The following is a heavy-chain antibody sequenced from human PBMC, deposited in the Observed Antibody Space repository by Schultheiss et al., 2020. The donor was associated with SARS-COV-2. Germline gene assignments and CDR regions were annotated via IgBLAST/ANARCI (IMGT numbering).Heavy chain of an antibody. CDR1: GFTFSSYS. CDR3: ARDSVRGGSSRQVDY. Sequence: GGSLRLSCAASGFTFSSYSMNWVRQAPGKGLEWVAVIWYDGSNKYYADSVKGRFTISRDNSKNTLYLQMNSLRAEDTAVYYCARDSVRGGSSRQVDYWGQGTLVTVSS. D-gene: IGHD6-6*01. J-gene: IGHJ4*02. V-gene: IGHV3-33*08. CDR2: IWYDGSNK.